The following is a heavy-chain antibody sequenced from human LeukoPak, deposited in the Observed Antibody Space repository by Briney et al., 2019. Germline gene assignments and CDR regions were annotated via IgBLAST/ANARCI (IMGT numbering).Heavy chain of an antibody. CDR2: IYYSGST. V-gene: IGHV4-38-2*01. CDR1: GFTFTGYG. J-gene: IGHJ3*02. D-gene: IGHD3-22*01. Sequence: GSLRLSCAASGFTFTGYGMNWVRQVPGKGLEWIGSIYYSGSTYYNPSLKSRVTISVDTSKNQFSLKLSPVTAADTAVYFCARGPYSYDSSGAFDIWGQGTMVTVSS. CDR3: ARGPYSYDSSGAFDI.